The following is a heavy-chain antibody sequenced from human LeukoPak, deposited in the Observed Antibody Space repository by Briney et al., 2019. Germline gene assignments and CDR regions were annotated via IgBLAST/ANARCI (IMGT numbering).Heavy chain of an antibody. CDR3: ARGGTDIVLTGPLDWFDP. J-gene: IGHJ5*02. V-gene: IGHV1-18*01. Sequence: GASVKVSCKASGYTFTSYGISWVRQAPGQGLEWMGWISAYNGNTNYAQKLQGGVTMTTDTSTSTAYMELRSLRSDDTAVYYCARGGTDIVLTGPLDWFDPWGQGTLVTVSS. D-gene: IGHD2-8*01. CDR1: GYTFTSYG. CDR2: ISAYNGNT.